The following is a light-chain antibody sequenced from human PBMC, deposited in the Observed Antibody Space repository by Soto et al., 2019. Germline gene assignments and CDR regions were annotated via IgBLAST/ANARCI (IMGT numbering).Light chain of an antibody. CDR2: EVS. V-gene: IGLV2-14*01. CDR3: SSYTSSSPYV. Sequence: QSALTKPASVSGSPGQSITISCTGTSSDVGGYNYVSWYQQHPGKAPKLMIYEVSNRPSGVSNRFSGSKSGNTASLTISGLQAEYEADYYCSSYTSSSPYVFGTGTTLTVL. J-gene: IGLJ1*01. CDR1: SSDVGGYNY.